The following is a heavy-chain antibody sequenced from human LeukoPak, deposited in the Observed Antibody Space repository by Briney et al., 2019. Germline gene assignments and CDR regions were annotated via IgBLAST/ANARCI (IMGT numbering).Heavy chain of an antibody. CDR1: GGSISSYY. CDR2: IYYRGST. D-gene: IGHD3-10*01. J-gene: IGHJ4*02. V-gene: IGHV4-59*01. CDR3: AREGYDGSGSYLY. Sequence: PSETLSLTCTVSGGSISSYYWSWIRQPPGKGLEGFGYIYYRGSTNYNPSLKSRFTISVDASKNHFSLKLSSVTAADTAVYYCAREGYDGSGSYLYWGQGTLVTVSS.